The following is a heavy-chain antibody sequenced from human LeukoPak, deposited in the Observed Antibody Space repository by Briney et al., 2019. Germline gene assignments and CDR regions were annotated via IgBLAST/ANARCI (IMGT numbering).Heavy chain of an antibody. J-gene: IGHJ4*02. CDR2: IWYDGSNK. D-gene: IGHD2-21*02. Sequence: PGRSLRLSCAASGFTFSSYGMHWVRQAPGKGLEWVAVIWYDGSNKYYADSVKGRFTISRDNSKNTLYLQINSLRAEDTAVYYCAQERAYCGGDCYPYYFDYWGQGTLVTVSS. CDR3: AQERAYCGGDCYPYYFDY. V-gene: IGHV3-33*06. CDR1: GFTFSSYG.